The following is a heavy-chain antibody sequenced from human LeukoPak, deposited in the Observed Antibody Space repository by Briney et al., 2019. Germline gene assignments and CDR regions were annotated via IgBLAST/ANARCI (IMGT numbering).Heavy chain of an antibody. CDR3: AKDRGVVVPAAPCY. J-gene: IGHJ4*02. CDR1: GFTFSSYA. CDR2: ISGSGGST. D-gene: IGHD2-2*01. V-gene: IGHV3-23*01. Sequence: GGSLRLSCAASGFTFSSYAMSWVRQAPGKGLEWVSAISGSGGSTYYADSVRGRFTISRDNSKNTLYLQMNSLRAEDTAVYYCAKDRGVVVPAAPCYWGQGTLVTVSS.